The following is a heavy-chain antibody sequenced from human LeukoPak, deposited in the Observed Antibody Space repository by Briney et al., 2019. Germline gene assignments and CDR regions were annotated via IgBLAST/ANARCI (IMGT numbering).Heavy chain of an antibody. D-gene: IGHD3-10*01. Sequence: SETLSLTCTVSGGSISSYYWSWIRQPPGKGLEWIGYIYYSGSTNYNPSLKSRVTISVDTSKNQFSLKLSSVTAADTTVYYCARGPLIRGFDAFDIWGQGTMVTVSS. CDR3: ARGPLIRGFDAFDI. CDR1: GGSISSYY. J-gene: IGHJ3*02. V-gene: IGHV4-59*08. CDR2: IYYSGST.